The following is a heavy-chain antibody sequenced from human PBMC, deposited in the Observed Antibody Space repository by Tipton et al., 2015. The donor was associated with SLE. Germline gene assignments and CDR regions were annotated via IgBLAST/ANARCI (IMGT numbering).Heavy chain of an antibody. CDR3: ARDRGYV. CDR2: IYYTGRT. J-gene: IGHJ4*02. Sequence: TLSLTCTVSGASISSGDYYWSWIRQPPGKGLEWIGYIYYTGRTRYNPSLRSRVIISVDTSKNQYSLNLSSVTAADTAVYYCARDRGYVWGQGALVTVST. D-gene: IGHD5-12*01. CDR1: GASISSGDYY. V-gene: IGHV4-30-4*08.